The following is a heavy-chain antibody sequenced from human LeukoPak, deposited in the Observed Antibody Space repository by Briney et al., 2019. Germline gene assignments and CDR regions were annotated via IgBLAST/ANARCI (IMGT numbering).Heavy chain of an antibody. D-gene: IGHD2-2*01. CDR3: ARGRYCSSTSCYANYCYYGMDV. Sequence: SETLSLTCAVYGGSFSGYYWSWIRQPPGKGLEWIGEINHSGSTNYNPSLKSRVTISVDTSKNQFSLKLSSVTAADTAVYYCARGRYCSSTSCYANYCYYGMDVWGQGTTVTVSS. V-gene: IGHV4-34*01. CDR1: GGSFSGYY. J-gene: IGHJ6*02. CDR2: INHSGST.